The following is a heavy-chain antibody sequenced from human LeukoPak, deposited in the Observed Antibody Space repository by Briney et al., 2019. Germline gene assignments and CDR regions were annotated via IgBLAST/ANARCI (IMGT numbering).Heavy chain of an antibody. V-gene: IGHV4-59*01. CDR3: ASRSSIWSGYQDTLYYFDS. D-gene: IGHD3-3*01. CDR2: IYYSGST. Sequence: SETLSLTCTVSGGSISSYYWSWLRQPPGKRLEWLGHIYYSGSTNYNPSLKSRVTISVDTSKNQFSLKLSSVTAADTAVYYCASRSSIWSGYQDTLYYFDSWGQGTLVTVSS. CDR1: GGSISSYY. J-gene: IGHJ4*02.